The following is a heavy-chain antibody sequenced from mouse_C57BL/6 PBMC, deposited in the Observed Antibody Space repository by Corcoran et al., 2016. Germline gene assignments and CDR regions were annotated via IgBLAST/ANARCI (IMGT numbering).Heavy chain of an antibody. CDR3: ERRYSMDY. CDR2: INTYSGVP. CDR1: GYTFTTYG. D-gene: IGHD2-10*02. V-gene: IGHV9-3*01. J-gene: IGHJ2*01. Sequence: QIQLVQSGPELKKPGETVKISCKASGYTFTTYGMSWVKQAPGKGLKWMGWINTYSGVPTYADDFKGRFAFSLEHSASTAYLLINNLKNEDTATYFCERRYSMDYWGQGTTLTVSS.